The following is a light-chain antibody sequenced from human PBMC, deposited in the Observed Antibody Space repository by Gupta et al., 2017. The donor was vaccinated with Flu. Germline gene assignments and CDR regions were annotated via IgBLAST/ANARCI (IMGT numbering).Light chain of an antibody. Sequence: ASLSVSPVERATLSCRASESVYTNLAWYQQKPGQAPRLLIYGASTRATGIPARFSGSGSGTEFTLTISSLQSEDFAVYYCQQYNIWPLWTFGQGTKVEIK. CDR3: QQYNIWPLWT. CDR1: ESVYTN. J-gene: IGKJ1*01. V-gene: IGKV3-15*01. CDR2: GAS.